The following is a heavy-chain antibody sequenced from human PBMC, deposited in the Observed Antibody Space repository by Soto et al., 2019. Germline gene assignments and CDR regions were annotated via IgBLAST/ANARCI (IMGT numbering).Heavy chain of an antibody. CDR3: ARDPYDFWSGYYDAFDI. CDR1: GYTFTSYG. D-gene: IGHD3-3*01. Sequence: ASVKVSCKASGYTFTSYGISWGRQAPGQGLEWMGWISAYNGNTNYAQKLQGRVTMTTDTSTSTAYMELRSLRSDDTAVYYCARDPYDFWSGYYDAFDIWGQGTMVTVSS. V-gene: IGHV1-18*01. J-gene: IGHJ3*02. CDR2: ISAYNGNT.